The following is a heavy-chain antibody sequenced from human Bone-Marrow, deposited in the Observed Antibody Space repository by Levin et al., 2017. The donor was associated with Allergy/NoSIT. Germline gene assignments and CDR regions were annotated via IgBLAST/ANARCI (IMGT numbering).Heavy chain of an antibody. J-gene: IGHJ6*02. CDR2: IHYSGST. D-gene: IGHD7-27*01. CDR1: GGSISSYY. V-gene: IGHV4-59*01. CDR3: ARSLGNYYYYKLDV. Sequence: SETLSLTCTVSGGSISSYYWSWIRQPPGKGLEWIGYIHYSGSTNYNPSLKSRVTISVDTSKDQFSLKLSSVTAADTAVYYCARSLGNYYYYKLDVWGQGTTVTVSS.